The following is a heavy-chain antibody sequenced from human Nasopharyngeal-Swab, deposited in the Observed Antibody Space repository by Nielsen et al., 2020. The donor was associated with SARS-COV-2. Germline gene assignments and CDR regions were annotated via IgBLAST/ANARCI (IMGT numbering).Heavy chain of an antibody. J-gene: IGHJ4*02. CDR2: ISSSSSYI. D-gene: IGHD2-2*01. V-gene: IGHV3-21*01. Sequence: GESLKISCAASGFTFSSYNMNWVRQAPGKGLEWVSSISSSSSYIYYADSVKGRFTISRDNAKNSLYLQMNSLRAEDTAVYYCARGKAGYCSSTSCYLYFDYWGQGTLVTVSS. CDR1: GFTFSSYN. CDR3: ARGKAGYCSSTSCYLYFDY.